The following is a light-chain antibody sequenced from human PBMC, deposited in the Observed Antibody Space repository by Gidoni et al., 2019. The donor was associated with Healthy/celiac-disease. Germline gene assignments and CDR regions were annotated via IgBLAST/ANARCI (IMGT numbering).Light chain of an antibody. CDR1: QDISNY. Sequence: DIQMTQSPSSLSASVGDRVTITCQASQDISNYLNWYQQKPGEAPKLLIYDASNLETGVPSRVSGSGSGTDFTFTISSLQPEDIATYYCQQYDNLPPYTFGQGTKLEIK. V-gene: IGKV1-33*01. CDR2: DAS. CDR3: QQYDNLPPYT. J-gene: IGKJ2*01.